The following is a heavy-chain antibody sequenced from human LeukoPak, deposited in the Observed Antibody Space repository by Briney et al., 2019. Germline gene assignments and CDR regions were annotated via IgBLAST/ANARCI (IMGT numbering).Heavy chain of an antibody. J-gene: IGHJ4*02. Sequence: GGSLRLSCAASGFTFSNYGMHWVRQAPGKGLEWVLGVSDSGDGTHYADSVKGRFTISRDNSKNTLYLQMDNLSGEDTAVYYCAKDRACGQWNCHGSDYWGQGTLVTVSS. CDR1: GFTFSNYG. D-gene: IGHD1-7*01. CDR3: AKDRACGQWNCHGSDY. V-gene: IGHV3-23*01. CDR2: VSDSGDGT.